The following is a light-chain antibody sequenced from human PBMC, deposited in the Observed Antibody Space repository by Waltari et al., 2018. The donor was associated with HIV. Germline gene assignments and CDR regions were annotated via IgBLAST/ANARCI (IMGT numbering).Light chain of an antibody. V-gene: IGLV3-25*03. CDR3: QSAGSSGTYVV. Sequence: SYELTQPPSVSVSPGQTARITCSGDPLPKQYAYWYQQKPGQAPVLLTYKNSERPSGIPERFSGSRSGTPVTLTISGGQAEDEADHYCQSAGSSGTYVVFGGGTKLTVL. CDR1: PLPKQY. CDR2: KNS. J-gene: IGLJ2*01.